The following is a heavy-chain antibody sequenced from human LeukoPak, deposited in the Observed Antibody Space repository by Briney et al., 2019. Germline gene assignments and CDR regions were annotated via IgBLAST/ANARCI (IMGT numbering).Heavy chain of an antibody. Sequence: ASVKVSCKASGYTFTSYYMHWVRQAPGQGLEWMGIINPSGGSTTYAQKFQGRVTMTRDTSTSTVYMELSSLRSEDTAVYYCARDQQLVWYSYYYGMDVWGPGTTVTVSS. CDR1: GYTFTSYY. D-gene: IGHD6-13*01. J-gene: IGHJ6*02. V-gene: IGHV1-46*01. CDR3: ARDQQLVWYSYYYGMDV. CDR2: INPSGGST.